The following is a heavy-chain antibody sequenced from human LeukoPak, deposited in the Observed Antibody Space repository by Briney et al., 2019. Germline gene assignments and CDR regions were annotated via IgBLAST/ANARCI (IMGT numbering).Heavy chain of an antibody. J-gene: IGHJ6*02. V-gene: IGHV1-3*01. D-gene: IGHD3-10*01. CDR2: INAGNGNT. Sequence: ASVKVSCKASGYTFTSYAMHWVRQAPGQRLEWMGWINAGNGNTKYSQKFQGRVTITRDTSASTAYMELSSLRSEDTAVYYCATAKETVSSGSYRYGMDVWGQGTTVTVSS. CDR1: GYTFTSYA. CDR3: ATAKETVSSGSYRYGMDV.